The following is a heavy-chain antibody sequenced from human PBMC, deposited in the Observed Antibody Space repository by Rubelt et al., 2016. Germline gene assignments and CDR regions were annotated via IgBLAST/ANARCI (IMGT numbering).Heavy chain of an antibody. V-gene: IGHV2-5*02. Sequence: HITLKESGPTLVKPTQTLTLTCTFSGFSLTTTGVGVGWIRQSPGKALEWLALLFWDDDKRYNPSLKSRLTISKGTSKDQVVLTMTNMVPLDTATYFCAHEDYGDLEHLGRGTLVTVSS. D-gene: IGHD4-17*01. CDR3: AHEDYGDLEH. CDR1: GFSLTTTGVG. J-gene: IGHJ1*01. CDR2: LFWDDDK.